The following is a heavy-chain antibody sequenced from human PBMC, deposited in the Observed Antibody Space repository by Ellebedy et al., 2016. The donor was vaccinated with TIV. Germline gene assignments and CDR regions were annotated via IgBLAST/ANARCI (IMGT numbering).Heavy chain of an antibody. D-gene: IGHD3-3*01. CDR1: GDSISSYY. CDR3: AREGVSIFGILLGPGSLDF. J-gene: IGHJ6*02. V-gene: IGHV4-59*12. CDR2: ISYSGVS. Sequence: MPGGSLRLSCTVSGDSISSYYWSWIRQPPGKGLEWIGYISYSGVSDYNPSLASRVTLSLDTSTNQFSLRLTSVTATDSAIYYCAREGVSIFGILLGPGSLDFWGQGTTVTVSS.